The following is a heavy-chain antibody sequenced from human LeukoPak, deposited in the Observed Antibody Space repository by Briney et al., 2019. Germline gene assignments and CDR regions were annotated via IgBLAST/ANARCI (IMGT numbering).Heavy chain of an antibody. V-gene: IGHV1-69*05. J-gene: IGHJ5*02. Sequence: SVKLSCKASGGTFSSYAISWVRQAPGQGLEWMGGIIPIFGTANYAQKFQGRVTITTDESTSTAYMELSSLRSEDTAVYYCAREVGYYGSGSYSTDFDRWGQGTLVTVSS. CDR2: IIPIFGTA. CDR1: GGTFSSYA. D-gene: IGHD3-10*01. CDR3: AREVGYYGSGSYSTDFDR.